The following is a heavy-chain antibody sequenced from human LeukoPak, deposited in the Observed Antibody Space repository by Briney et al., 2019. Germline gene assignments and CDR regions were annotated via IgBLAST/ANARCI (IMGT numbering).Heavy chain of an antibody. J-gene: IGHJ5*02. CDR1: DYTFTSYD. CDR3: ARKNYCSGGSCYSRGWFDP. D-gene: IGHD2-15*01. V-gene: IGHV1-8*01. Sequence: APVKASCKASDYTFTSYDTNWVRQAPGQGLEWLGWMNPNSGNTVYAQKFQGRVTMTRDTSISTAYMELSSLRSEDTAMYYCARKNYCSGGSCYSRGWFDPWGQGTLVTVSS. CDR2: MNPNSGNT.